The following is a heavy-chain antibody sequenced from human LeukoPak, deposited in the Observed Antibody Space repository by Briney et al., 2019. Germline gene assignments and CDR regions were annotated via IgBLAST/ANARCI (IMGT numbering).Heavy chain of an antibody. CDR3: AKGSYYDSSGSFYFDY. V-gene: IGHV3-23*01. J-gene: IGHJ4*02. D-gene: IGHD3-22*01. CDR1: GFTFSSYA. Sequence: GALRLSCAASGFTFSSYAMSWVRQAPGKGLEWVSGISGSGDNTYYADSVKGRFTISRDNSKNTLYEQVNSLGTEDTAAYYCAKGSYYDSSGSFYFDYWGQGTLVTVSS. CDR2: ISGSGDNT.